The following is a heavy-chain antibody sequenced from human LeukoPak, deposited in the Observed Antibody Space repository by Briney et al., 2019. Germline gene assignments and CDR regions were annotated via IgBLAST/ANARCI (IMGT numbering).Heavy chain of an antibody. Sequence: ASVKVSCKASGYTFTSYYIHWVRQATGQGLEWMGWMNPNSGNTGYAQKFQGRVTMTRNTSISTAYMELSSLRSEDTAVYYCALAYVWGSYRRREHDAFDIWGQGTMVTVSS. CDR2: MNPNSGNT. J-gene: IGHJ3*02. CDR1: GYTFTSYY. D-gene: IGHD3-16*02. CDR3: ALAYVWGSYRRREHDAFDI. V-gene: IGHV1-8*02.